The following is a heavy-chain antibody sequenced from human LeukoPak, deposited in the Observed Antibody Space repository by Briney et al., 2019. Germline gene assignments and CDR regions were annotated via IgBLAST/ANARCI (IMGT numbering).Heavy chain of an antibody. V-gene: IGHV1-69*13. Sequence: ASVKVSCKASGGTFSSYAISWVRQAPGQGLEWMGGIIPIFGTANYAQKFQGRVTITADESTSTAYMELSSLRSEDTAVYYCARDADYGDFYFDYWGQGTLVTVSS. CDR2: IIPIFGTA. CDR3: ARDADYGDFYFDY. CDR1: GGTFSSYA. J-gene: IGHJ4*02. D-gene: IGHD4-17*01.